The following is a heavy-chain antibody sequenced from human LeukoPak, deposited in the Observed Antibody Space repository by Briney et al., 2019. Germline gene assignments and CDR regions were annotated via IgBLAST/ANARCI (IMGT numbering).Heavy chain of an antibody. Sequence: GGSLRLSCAASGFTVSGNYMNWVRQAPGKGLEWVSVIHSDGSTYYADSVQGRFTISRDNSKNTLYLQMNSLRVEDTAVYYCARSPPSSSWYDYWGQGTLVTVSS. J-gene: IGHJ4*02. CDR3: ARSPPSSSWYDY. D-gene: IGHD6-13*01. CDR2: IHSDGST. V-gene: IGHV3-53*01. CDR1: GFTVSGNY.